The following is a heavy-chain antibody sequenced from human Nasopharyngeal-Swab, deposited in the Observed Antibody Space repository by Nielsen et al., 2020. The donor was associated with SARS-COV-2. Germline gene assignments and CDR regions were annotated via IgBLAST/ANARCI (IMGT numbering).Heavy chain of an antibody. CDR2: INWNGGST. D-gene: IGHD3-10*01. V-gene: IGHV3-20*04. J-gene: IGHJ6*02. CDR3: ARDRLRFGELLSPLNYYYYGMDV. CDR1: GFTFDDYG. Sequence: GESLKISCAASGFTFDDYGMSWVRQAPGKGLEWVSGINWNGGSTGYADSVKGRLTISRDNAKNSLYLQMNSLRAEDTAVYYCARDRLRFGELLSPLNYYYYGMDVWGQGTTVTVSS.